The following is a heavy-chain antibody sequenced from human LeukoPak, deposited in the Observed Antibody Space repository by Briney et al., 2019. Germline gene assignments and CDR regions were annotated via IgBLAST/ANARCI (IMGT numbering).Heavy chain of an antibody. V-gene: IGHV1-69*13. CDR1: GGTFSSYA. CDR3: ARTHPRTAAAGPKYYCYYYGMDV. Sequence: SVTVSCKASGGTFSSYAISWVRQAPGQGLEWMGGIIPIFGTANYAQKFQGRVTITADESTSTAYMELSSLRSEDTAVYYCARTHPRTAAAGPKYYCYYYGMDVWGQGTTVTVSS. D-gene: IGHD6-13*01. CDR2: IIPIFGTA. J-gene: IGHJ6*02.